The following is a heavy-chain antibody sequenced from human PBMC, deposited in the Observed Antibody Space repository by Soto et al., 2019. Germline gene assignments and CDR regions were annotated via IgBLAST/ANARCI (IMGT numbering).Heavy chain of an antibody. Sequence: QVQLVQSGAEVKKAGDSVKVSCTASRHTFTSDRITWVRQAPGEGREWMGWINTSNGKTYHAQKLHGSVTMTTETSTSTGYIKVRSRGSDATALYCCAMGIPCGGVLNGMDVWGQGTTVTVSS. CDR2: INTSNGKT. CDR3: AMGIPCGGVLNGMDV. J-gene: IGHJ6*02. D-gene: IGHD3-16*01. V-gene: IGHV1-18*01. CDR1: RHTFTSDR.